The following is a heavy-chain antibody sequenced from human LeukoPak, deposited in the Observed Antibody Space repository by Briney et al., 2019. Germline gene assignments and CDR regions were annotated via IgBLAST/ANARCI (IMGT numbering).Heavy chain of an antibody. Sequence: SETLSLTCTVSGGSISSGGYYWSWIRQHPGKGLEWIGYIYYSGSTYYNPSLKSRVTISVDTSKNQFSLKLSSVTAADTAVYYCARGGYSSSWSIDYWGQGTLVTVSS. CDR2: IYYSGST. CDR3: ARGGYSSSWSIDY. V-gene: IGHV4-31*03. J-gene: IGHJ4*02. D-gene: IGHD6-13*01. CDR1: GGSISSGGYY.